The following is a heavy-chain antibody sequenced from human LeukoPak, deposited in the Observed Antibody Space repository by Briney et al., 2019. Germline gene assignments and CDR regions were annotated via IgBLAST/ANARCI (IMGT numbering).Heavy chain of an antibody. D-gene: IGHD2-2*01. J-gene: IGHJ5*02. Sequence: GGSLRLSCAASGFTFSSYSMKWVRQAPGKGLEWVSYISSSSSTIYYADSVKGRFTISRDNAKNSLYLQMNSLRAEDTAVYYCARGWYVVVPAEYNWFDPWGQGTLVTVSS. CDR2: ISSSSSTI. CDR1: GFTFSSYS. CDR3: ARGWYVVVPAEYNWFDP. V-gene: IGHV3-48*01.